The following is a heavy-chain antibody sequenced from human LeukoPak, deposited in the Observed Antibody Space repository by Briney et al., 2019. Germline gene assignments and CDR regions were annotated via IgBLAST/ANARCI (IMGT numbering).Heavy chain of an antibody. CDR2: IYSGGST. D-gene: IGHD3-22*01. V-gene: IGHV3-66*01. CDR3: AREDSSGYIDAFDI. J-gene: IGHJ3*02. CDR1: GFTVSSNY. Sequence: GGSLRLSCAASGFTVSSNYMSWVRQAPGKGLEWVSVIYSGGSTYYADSVKGRFTISRDNSKNTLYLQMNSLRAEDTAVYYCAREDSSGYIDAFDIWGQGTMVTVSS.